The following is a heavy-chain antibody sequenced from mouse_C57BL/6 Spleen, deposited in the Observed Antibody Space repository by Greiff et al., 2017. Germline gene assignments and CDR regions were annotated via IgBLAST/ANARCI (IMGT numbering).Heavy chain of an antibody. V-gene: IGHV14-2*01. Sequence: ELQLVESGAELVKPGASVKLSCTASGFNIKDYYMHWVKQRTEQGLEWIGRIDPEDGETKYAPKFQGKATITADTSSNTAYLQRSSLTSEDTAGYYCARFDYGSSYVSYAMDYWGQGTSGTVSS. J-gene: IGHJ4*01. CDR1: GFNIKDYY. CDR2: IDPEDGET. CDR3: ARFDYGSSYVSYAMDY. D-gene: IGHD1-1*01.